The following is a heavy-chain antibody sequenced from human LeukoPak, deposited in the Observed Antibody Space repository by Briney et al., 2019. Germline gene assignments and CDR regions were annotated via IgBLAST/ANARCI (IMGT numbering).Heavy chain of an antibody. Sequence: GGSLRLSCAASGFAVSSNYMTWVRQAPGKGLYWVSVIYSGGSTYYADSVKGRFTISRDNAKNSLYLQMNSLRAEDTAVYYCARGRAATWRPTPVDYWGQGTLVTVSS. J-gene: IGHJ4*02. CDR1: GFAVSSNY. V-gene: IGHV3-53*01. D-gene: IGHD6-25*01. CDR2: IYSGGST. CDR3: ARGRAATWRPTPVDY.